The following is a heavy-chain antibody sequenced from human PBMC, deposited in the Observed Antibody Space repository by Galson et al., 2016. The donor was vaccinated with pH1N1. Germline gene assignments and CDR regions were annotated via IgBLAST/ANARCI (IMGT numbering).Heavy chain of an antibody. Sequence: TLSLTCSVSGASVRSGGQYWTWLRQVPGKGLEWIGFIYYIGSTGYNPSLKSRVSMSLDMSKKQFSLNLRSVTAADTAVYYCARNAWDGGGLNYFDSWGQGILVSVSS. V-gene: IGHV4-31*03. CDR3: ARNAWDGGGLNYFDS. J-gene: IGHJ5*01. D-gene: IGHD2-15*01. CDR1: GASVRSGGQY. CDR2: IYYIGST.